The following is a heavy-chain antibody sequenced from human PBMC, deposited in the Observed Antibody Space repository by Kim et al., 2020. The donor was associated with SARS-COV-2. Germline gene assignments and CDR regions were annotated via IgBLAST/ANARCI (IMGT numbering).Heavy chain of an antibody. CDR2: INPSGGST. J-gene: IGHJ4*02. D-gene: IGHD5-12*01. CDR1: GYTFTSYY. V-gene: IGHV1-46*01. CDR3: ARESSDIVATIKPYYFDY. Sequence: ASVKVSCKASGYTFTSYYMHWVRQAPGQGLEWMGIINPSGGSTSYAQKFQGRVTMTRDTSTSTVYMELSSLRSEYTAVYYCARESSDIVATIKPYYFDYWGQGTLVTVSS.